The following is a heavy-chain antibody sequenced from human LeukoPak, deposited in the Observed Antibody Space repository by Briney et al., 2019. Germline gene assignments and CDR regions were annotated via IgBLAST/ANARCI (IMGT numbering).Heavy chain of an antibody. CDR1: GGSFSGYY. CDR3: ARVLATTVVTTFDY. V-gene: IGHV4-34*01. CDR2: INHSGST. J-gene: IGHJ4*02. D-gene: IGHD4-23*01. Sequence: SETLSLTCAVYGGSFSGYYWSWIRQPPGKGLEWIGEINHSGSTNYNPSLKSRVTISVDTSKNQFSLKLSSVTAADTAVYYCARVLATTVVTTFDYWGQGTLVTVSS.